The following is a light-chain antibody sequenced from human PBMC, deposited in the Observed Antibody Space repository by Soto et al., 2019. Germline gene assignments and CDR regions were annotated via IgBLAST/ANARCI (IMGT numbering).Light chain of an antibody. CDR1: SSNIGTNI. CDR3: ATWDDSLNGRV. Sequence: SVLTQPPSASGTPGQRVTISCSGSSSNIGTNIVNWYRQLPGTAPKLLISDDNQRSSGVPDRFSGSKSGTSASLAISGLQSEDEAAYYCATWDDSLNGRVFGGGTKLTVL. J-gene: IGLJ2*01. CDR2: DDN. V-gene: IGLV1-44*01.